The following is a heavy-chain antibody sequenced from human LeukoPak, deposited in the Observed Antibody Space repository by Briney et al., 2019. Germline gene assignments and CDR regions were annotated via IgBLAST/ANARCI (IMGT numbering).Heavy chain of an antibody. J-gene: IGHJ2*01. CDR1: GFTFSSYW. CDR2: INSDGSRT. CDR3: ARVATGNWYFDL. V-gene: IGHV3-74*01. D-gene: IGHD2-15*01. Sequence: GGSLRLSCAASGFTFSSYWMHWVRHGPGKGLVWVSRINSDGSRTSYADSVKGRFTISRDNAENTLYLQMNSLRGEDTAVYYCARVATGNWYFDLWGRGTLVTVSS.